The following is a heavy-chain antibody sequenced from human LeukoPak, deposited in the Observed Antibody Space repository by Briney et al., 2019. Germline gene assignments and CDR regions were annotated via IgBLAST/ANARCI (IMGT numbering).Heavy chain of an antibody. V-gene: IGHV5-51*01. Sequence: GESLKIPCKGLGYSFSSYWNAWVRQRPGKGLEWTGIIYPGGSETRYDPSFQGQVTISADSSTSTAYLQWSSLRASDTAMYYCARASRDGYNQNFDHWGQGTLVTVSS. CDR3: ARASRDGYNQNFDH. CDR1: GYSFSSYW. CDR2: IYPGGSET. J-gene: IGHJ4*02. D-gene: IGHD5-24*01.